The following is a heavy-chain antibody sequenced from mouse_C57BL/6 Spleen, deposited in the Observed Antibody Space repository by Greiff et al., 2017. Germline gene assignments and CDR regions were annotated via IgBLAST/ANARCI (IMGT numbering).Heavy chain of an antibody. D-gene: IGHD2-3*01. CDR2: IDPSDSYT. CDR3: ASGDGYLDY. CDR1: GYTFTSYW. Sequence: VQLQQSGAELVMPGASVKLSCKASGYTFTSYWMHWVKQMPGQGLEWIGEIDPSDSYTNYNQKFKGKSTLTVDKSSSTAYMQLSSLTSEDSAVYYCASGDGYLDYWGQGTTLTVSS. V-gene: IGHV1-69*01. J-gene: IGHJ2*01.